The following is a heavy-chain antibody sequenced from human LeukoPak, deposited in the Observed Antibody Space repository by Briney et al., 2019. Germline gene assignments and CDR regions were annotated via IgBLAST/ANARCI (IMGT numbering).Heavy chain of an antibody. CDR3: ARAQPSGSYFGNYFDY. J-gene: IGHJ4*02. V-gene: IGHV3-30*01. CDR1: GFTFSSYA. D-gene: IGHD1-26*01. Sequence: GGSLRLSCAASGFTFSSYAMHWVRQAPGKGLEWVAVISYDGSNKYYADSVKGRLTISRDNSKNTLYLQMNSLRAEDTAVYYCARAQPSGSYFGNYFDYWGQGTLVTVSS. CDR2: ISYDGSNK.